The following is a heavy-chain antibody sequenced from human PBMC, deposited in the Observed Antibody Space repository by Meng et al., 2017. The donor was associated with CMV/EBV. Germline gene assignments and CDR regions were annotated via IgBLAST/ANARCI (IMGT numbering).Heavy chain of an antibody. V-gene: IGHV4-34*01. CDR1: GGSFSGYY. CDR3: ARVWDSGWDY. D-gene: IGHD3-22*01. CDR2: INHSGST. J-gene: IGHJ4*02. Sequence: QVTLQHWGAGLLKPSVTLSLTCAVYGGSFSGYYWSWIRQPPGKGLEWIGEINHSGSTNYNPSLKSRVTISVDTSKNQFSLKLSSVTAADTAVYYCARVWDSGWDYWGQGTLVTVSS.